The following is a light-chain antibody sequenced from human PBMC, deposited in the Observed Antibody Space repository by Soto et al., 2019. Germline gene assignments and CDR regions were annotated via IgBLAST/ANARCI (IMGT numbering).Light chain of an antibody. V-gene: IGLV2-14*01. J-gene: IGLJ1*01. CDR1: SSDVGGYKY. Sequence: QSALAQPASVSGSPGQSITISCTGTSSDVGGYKYVSWYQQHPGKAPKLMIYEVSNRPSGVSNRFSGSKSGNMASLTISGLQAEDEADYYCSSYTSSSTPYVFGTGTKVTVL. CDR3: SSYTSSSTPYV. CDR2: EVS.